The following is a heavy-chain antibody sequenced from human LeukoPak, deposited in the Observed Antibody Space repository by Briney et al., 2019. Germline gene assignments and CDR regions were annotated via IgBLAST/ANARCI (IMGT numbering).Heavy chain of an antibody. V-gene: IGHV1-8*01. CDR3: ARARRILEWLFQPPDY. CDR2: MNPNSGNT. CDR1: GYTFTSYD. J-gene: IGHJ4*02. D-gene: IGHD3-3*01. Sequence: VASVKVSCRASGYTFTSYDINWVRQATGQGLEWMGWMNPNSGNTVYAQKFQGRVTMTRNTSISTAYMELSSLRSEDTAVYYCARARRILEWLFQPPDYWGQGTLVTVSS.